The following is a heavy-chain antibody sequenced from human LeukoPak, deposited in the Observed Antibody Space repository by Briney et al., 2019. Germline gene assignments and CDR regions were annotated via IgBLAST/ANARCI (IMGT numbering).Heavy chain of an antibody. Sequence: ASVKVSCKASGYTFTGYYMHWVRQAPGQGLEWMGWINPNSGGTNYVQKFHGRVTMTRDTSISTAYMELSRLRSDDTAVYYCARAYYDFWSGYYRSWFDPWGQGTLVTVSS. V-gene: IGHV1-2*02. CDR2: INPNSGGT. J-gene: IGHJ5*02. CDR3: ARAYYDFWSGYYRSWFDP. CDR1: GYTFTGYY. D-gene: IGHD3-3*01.